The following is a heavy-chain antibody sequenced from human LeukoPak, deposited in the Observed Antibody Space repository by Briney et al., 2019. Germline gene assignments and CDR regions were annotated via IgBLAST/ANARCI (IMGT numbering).Heavy chain of an antibody. D-gene: IGHD4-23*01. J-gene: IGHJ2*01. Sequence: GGSLRLSCAASGFTLSSYSMNWVRQAPGKGLEWVSYTSSTSDTIYYGDSVRGRFAISRDNAKNSLYLQMNSLRVEDTAVYYCARGLDGNSIWYFDLWGRGTLVTVSS. CDR3: ARGLDGNSIWYFDL. CDR2: TSSTSDTI. V-gene: IGHV3-48*01. CDR1: GFTLSSYS.